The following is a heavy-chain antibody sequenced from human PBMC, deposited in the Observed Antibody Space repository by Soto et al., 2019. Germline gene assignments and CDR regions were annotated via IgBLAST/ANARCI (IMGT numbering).Heavy chain of an antibody. CDR2: IFSNDEK. CDR3: ERGYYDPIVTKGLDP. V-gene: IGHV2-26*01. Sequence: SGPTLVNPTETLTLTCTVSGFSLSNARMGVSWIRQPPGKALEWLAHIFSNDEKSYSTSLKSRLTISKDTSKSQVVLTMTNMDPVDTATYYCERGYYDPIVTKGLDPCGQGPLVTVYS. CDR1: GFSLSNARMG. D-gene: IGHD3-22*01. J-gene: IGHJ5*02.